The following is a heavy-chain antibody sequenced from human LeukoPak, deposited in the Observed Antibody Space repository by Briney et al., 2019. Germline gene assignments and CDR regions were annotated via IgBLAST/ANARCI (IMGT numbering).Heavy chain of an antibody. CDR2: IYYSGST. D-gene: IGHD5-18*01. Sequence: KPSETLSLTCTVSGGSISSHYWSWIRQPPGKGLEWIGYIYYSGSTNYNPSLKSRATISVDTSKSQFSLKLSSVTAADTAVYYCAREGYSYGLYYFDYWGQGTLVTVSS. CDR3: AREGYSYGLYYFDY. V-gene: IGHV4-59*11. J-gene: IGHJ4*02. CDR1: GGSISSHY.